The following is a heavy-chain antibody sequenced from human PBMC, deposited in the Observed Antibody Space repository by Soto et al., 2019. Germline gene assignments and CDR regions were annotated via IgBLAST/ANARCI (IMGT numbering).Heavy chain of an antibody. CDR2: IYYSGST. V-gene: IGHV4-59*08. CDR1: GGSISSYY. D-gene: IGHD3-10*01. J-gene: IGHJ6*03. CDR3: ARLPRSIWFGAMDV. Sequence: QVQLQESGPGLVKPSETLSVTCTVSGGSISSYYWSWIRQPPGKGLEWIGYIYYSGSTNYNPSLKSRVTISVDTSKNQFSLKLSSVTAADTAVYYCARLPRSIWFGAMDVWGKGTTVTVSS.